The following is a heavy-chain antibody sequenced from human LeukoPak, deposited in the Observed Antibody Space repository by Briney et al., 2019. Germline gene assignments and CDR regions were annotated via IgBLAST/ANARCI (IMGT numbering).Heavy chain of an antibody. CDR3: ASLGVNWFDP. CDR1: GGYISSYY. D-gene: IGHD3-16*01. CDR2: IYTRGST. Sequence: PSETLSRTCTVSGGYISSYYWSWIRQPAEKGLEWIGRIYTRGSTNYTPSLKSRVTISVDTSKNQFSLRLSSVTAADTAVYYCASLGVNWFDPWGQGTLVTVSS. V-gene: IGHV4-4*07. J-gene: IGHJ5*02.